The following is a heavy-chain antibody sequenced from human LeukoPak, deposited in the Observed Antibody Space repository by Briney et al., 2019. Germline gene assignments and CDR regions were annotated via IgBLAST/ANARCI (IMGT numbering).Heavy chain of an antibody. D-gene: IGHD6-13*01. CDR2: INSDGSST. V-gene: IGHV3-74*01. J-gene: IGHJ6*02. CDR1: GFTFSSYW. Sequence: GGSLRLSCAASGFTFSSYWMYWVRQAPRKGLVWVSRINSDGSSTSYADSVKGRFTISRDNAKNTLYLQMNSLRAEDTAVYYCARDPSIAAAAPTDYGMDVWGQGTTVTVSS. CDR3: ARDPSIAAAAPTDYGMDV.